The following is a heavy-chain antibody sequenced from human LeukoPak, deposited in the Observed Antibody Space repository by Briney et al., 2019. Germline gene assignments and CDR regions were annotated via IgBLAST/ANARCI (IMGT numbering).Heavy chain of an antibody. V-gene: IGHV5-51*01. CDR3: ARHSLGATHYMDV. CDR1: GYSFTNYW. J-gene: IGHJ6*03. Sequence: PGESLKISCKGSGYSFTNYWIVWVRQMPGRGLEYMGFIYPGDSNTRYSPSFQGQVTISADKSISTAYLQWSSLKASDTAMYYCARHSLGATHYMDVWGKGTTVTVSS. D-gene: IGHD1-26*01. CDR2: IYPGDSNT.